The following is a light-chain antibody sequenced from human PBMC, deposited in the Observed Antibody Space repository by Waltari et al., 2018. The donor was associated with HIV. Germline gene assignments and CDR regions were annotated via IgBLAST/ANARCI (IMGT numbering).Light chain of an antibody. CDR3: CSYAGRYTYV. J-gene: IGLJ1*01. Sequence: QSALTQPRSVSGSPGPSVTISCTGTSSDVGGYDYVSCYQQHPGKATKLMIYDVTKRPSGVPDRFSGSKSGNTASLTISGLQAEDEADYYCCSYAGRYTYVFGTGTKVTVL. CDR2: DVT. CDR1: SSDVGGYDY. V-gene: IGLV2-11*01.